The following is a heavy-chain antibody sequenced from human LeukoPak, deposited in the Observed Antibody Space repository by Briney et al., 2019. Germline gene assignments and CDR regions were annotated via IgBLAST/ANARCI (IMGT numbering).Heavy chain of an antibody. CDR2: ISDDVNNK. CDR1: GFTFSSYG. Sequence: GGSLRLSCAASGFTFSSYGMHWVRQAPGKGLEWVAVISDDVNNKNHADSVKGRFTISRDNSKNTLYLQMDSLRVEDTAVYYCAKDHHSSYGTDVWGQGTTVTVSS. V-gene: IGHV3-30*18. J-gene: IGHJ6*02. D-gene: IGHD6-19*01. CDR3: AKDHHSSYGTDV.